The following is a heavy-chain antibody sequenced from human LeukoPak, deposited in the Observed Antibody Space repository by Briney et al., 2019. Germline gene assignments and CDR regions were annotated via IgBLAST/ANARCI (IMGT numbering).Heavy chain of an antibody. CDR2: INPSGGST. CDR3: ARIPMVTPFDY. Sequence: ASVKVSCKASGYTFTSYYMHWVRQAPGQGPEWMGIINPSGGSTSYAQKFQGRVTMTRDTSTSTVYMELSSLRSEDTAVYYCARIPMVTPFDYWGQGTLVTVSS. J-gene: IGHJ4*02. D-gene: IGHD5-18*01. CDR1: GYTFTSYY. V-gene: IGHV1-46*01.